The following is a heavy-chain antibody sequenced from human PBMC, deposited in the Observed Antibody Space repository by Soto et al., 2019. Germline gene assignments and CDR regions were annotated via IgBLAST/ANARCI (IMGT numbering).Heavy chain of an antibody. V-gene: IGHV4-34*01. Sequence: PSETLSLTCAVYGGSFSGYYWSCIRQPPGKGLEWIGEINHSGSTNYNPSLKSRVTISVDTSKNQFSLKLSSVTAADTAVYYCGRKRRYGAFAIWGQGTMVTGS. CDR1: GGSFSGYY. J-gene: IGHJ3*02. CDR2: INHSGST. D-gene: IGHD5-18*01. CDR3: GRKRRYGAFAI.